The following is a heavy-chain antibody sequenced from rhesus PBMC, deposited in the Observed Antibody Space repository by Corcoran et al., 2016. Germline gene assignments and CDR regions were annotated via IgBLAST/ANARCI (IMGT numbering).Heavy chain of an antibody. CDR1: GGSFSTNY. Sequence: QVQLQESGPGLVKPWETLSLTCAVPGGSFSTNYWIWIRQPHGKGLAWIGRVYGGGGGTNYNPSLKSRVTISVDTSQNQFSLKVTSVTAADTAVYSCARAGTTSQFDNWGQGVLVTVSS. D-gene: IGHD1-14*01. CDR3: ARAGTTSQFDN. V-gene: IGHV4-160*01. J-gene: IGHJ4*01. CDR2: VYGGGGGT.